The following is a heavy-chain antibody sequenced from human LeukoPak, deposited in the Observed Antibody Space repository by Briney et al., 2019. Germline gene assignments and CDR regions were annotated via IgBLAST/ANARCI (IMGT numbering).Heavy chain of an antibody. CDR1: GFTFSNYW. V-gene: IGHV3-7*01. J-gene: IGHJ4*02. CDR3: ARLYGIGWSGLEH. D-gene: IGHD6-19*01. CDR2: IKPDGSAQ. Sequence: GSLRLSCAASGFTFSNYWMTWVRQAPGKGLEWVANIKPDGSAQYYADSVRGRFTISRDSAKNSVFLQMNSLRAEDTAVYHCARLYGIGWSGLEHWGRGTLVTVSS.